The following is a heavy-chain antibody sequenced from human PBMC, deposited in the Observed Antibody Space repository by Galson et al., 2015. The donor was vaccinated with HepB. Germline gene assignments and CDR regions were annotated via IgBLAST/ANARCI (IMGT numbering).Heavy chain of an antibody. J-gene: IGHJ4*02. CDR1: GYTFTSYY. CDR3: ARDIAGDPHLSVPFDY. Sequence: SVKVSCKASGYTFTSYYMHWVRQAPGQGLEWMGIINPSGGSTSYAQKFQGRVTMTRDTSTSTVYMELSSLRSEDTAVYYCARDIAGDPHLSVPFDYWAREPWSPSPQ. V-gene: IGHV1-46*01. CDR2: INPSGGST. D-gene: IGHD4-17*01.